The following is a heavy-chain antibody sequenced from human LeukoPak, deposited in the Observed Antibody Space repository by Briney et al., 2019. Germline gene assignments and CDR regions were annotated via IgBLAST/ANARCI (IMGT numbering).Heavy chain of an antibody. CDR3: ARDRLDGNYYYGLDV. D-gene: IGHD6-19*01. CDR2: INSDES. V-gene: IGHV3-74*01. J-gene: IGHJ6*02. Sequence: GGSLRLFCAASGFTLSSYWMHWVRQAPGKGLVWVSRINSDESTYADSVKGRFTISRDNAKNTLYLQMNSLRAEDTAVYYCARDRLDGNYYYGLDVWGQGTTVTVSS. CDR1: GFTLSSYW.